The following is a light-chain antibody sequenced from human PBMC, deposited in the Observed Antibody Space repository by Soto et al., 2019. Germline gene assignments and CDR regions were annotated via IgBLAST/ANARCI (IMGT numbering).Light chain of an antibody. CDR1: SSDVGGYNY. J-gene: IGLJ2*01. CDR3: SSYTSSSTLVV. Sequence: HSALTQPASVSGSPGQSITISCTGTSSDVGGYNYVSWYQQHPRKAPKLMIYEVSNRPSGVSNRFSGSKSGNTASLTISGLQAEYEADYYCSSYTSSSTLVVFVGGTKLTVL. CDR2: EVS. V-gene: IGLV2-14*01.